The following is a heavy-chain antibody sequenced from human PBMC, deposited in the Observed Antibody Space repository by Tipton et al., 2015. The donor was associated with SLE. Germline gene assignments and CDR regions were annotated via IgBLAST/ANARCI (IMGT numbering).Heavy chain of an antibody. CDR3: AREGSSYFDY. D-gene: IGHD6-6*01. CDR2: IYSDGRT. Sequence: SLRLSCAASGFTVSSNYMSWVRQAPGKGLEWVSVIYSDGRTYYADSAKGRFTISRENSKNTLYLQMNSVRAEDTAVYYCAREGSSYFDYWGQGTLVIVSS. CDR1: GFTVSSNY. V-gene: IGHV3-53*01. J-gene: IGHJ4*02.